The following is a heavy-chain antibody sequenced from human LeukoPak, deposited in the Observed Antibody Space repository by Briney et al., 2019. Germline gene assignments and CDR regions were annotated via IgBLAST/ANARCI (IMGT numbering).Heavy chain of an antibody. Sequence: SETLSLTCTVSGGSISSYYWSWLRQPPGKGLEWIGYIHSSGSTNYNPSLKSRVTISVDTSKNQFSLKLSSVTAADTAVYYCARDPEWRWPDFDLWGRGTLVTVSS. J-gene: IGHJ2*01. CDR3: ARDPEWRWPDFDL. CDR1: GGSISSYY. D-gene: IGHD5-24*01. CDR2: IHSSGST. V-gene: IGHV4-59*01.